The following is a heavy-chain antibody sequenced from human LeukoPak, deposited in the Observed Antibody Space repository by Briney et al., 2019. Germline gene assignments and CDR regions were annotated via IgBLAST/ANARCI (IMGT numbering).Heavy chain of an antibody. CDR2: IYHSGST. J-gene: IGHJ3*02. V-gene: IGHV4-4*02. CDR3: ARVDAGWARTAFDI. D-gene: IGHD6-19*01. Sequence: SGTLSLTCAVSGGSISSSSWWSWVRQPPGKGLEWIGEIYHSGSTNYNPSLKSRVTISVDKSKNQFSLKLSSVTAADTAVYYCARVDAGWARTAFDIWGQGTMVTVSS. CDR1: GGSISSSSW.